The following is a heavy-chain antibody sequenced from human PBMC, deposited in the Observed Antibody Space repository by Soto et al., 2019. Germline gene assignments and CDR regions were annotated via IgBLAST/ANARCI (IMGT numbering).Heavy chain of an antibody. CDR3: ARGRGSISHGHYYMDV. Sequence: ASVKVSCKASGYTFTSYDINWVRQATGQGLEWMGWMNPNSGNTGYAQKFQGRVTMTRNTSISTAYVELSSLRSEDTAVYYCARGRGSISHGHYYMDVWGKGTTVTVSS. V-gene: IGHV1-8*01. D-gene: IGHD3-9*01. CDR2: MNPNSGNT. J-gene: IGHJ6*03. CDR1: GYTFTSYD.